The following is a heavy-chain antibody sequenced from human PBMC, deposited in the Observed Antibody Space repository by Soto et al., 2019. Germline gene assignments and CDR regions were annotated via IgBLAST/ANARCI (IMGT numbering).Heavy chain of an antibody. CDR2: ISYDGSNK. J-gene: IGHJ6*02. CDR3: ASGGLIWSAPNYYPGLDV. V-gene: IGHV3-30-3*01. D-gene: IGHD3-3*01. Sequence: GGSLRLSCAASGFTFSSYAMHSVRQAPGKGLEWVAVISYDGSNKYYAESVKGRFTISRDNSKNTLYLQMNSLRAEDTAVSYRASGGLIWSAPNYYPGLDVWGPGTKLTVSS. CDR1: GFTFSSYA.